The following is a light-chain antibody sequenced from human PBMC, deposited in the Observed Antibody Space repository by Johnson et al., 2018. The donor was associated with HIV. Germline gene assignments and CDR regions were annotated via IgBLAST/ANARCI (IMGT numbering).Light chain of an antibody. Sequence: QSVLTQPPSVSAAPGQKVTISCSGSNSNIGNSYVSWYQQLPRTAPKLLIYENNKRPSGIPDRFSGSKSGTSATLGITGLQTGDEADYYCATWDSSLSGGVFGTGTKVTVL. CDR1: NSNIGNSY. CDR3: ATWDSSLSGGV. CDR2: ENN. V-gene: IGLV1-51*02. J-gene: IGLJ1*01.